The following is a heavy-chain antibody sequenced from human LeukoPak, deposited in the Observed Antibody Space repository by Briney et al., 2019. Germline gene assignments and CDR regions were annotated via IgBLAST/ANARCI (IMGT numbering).Heavy chain of an antibody. CDR3: ARDLIVAATTVDY. Sequence: ASVKVSCKASGYTFTGYYMHWVRQAPGQGLEWMGWINPNSGGTNYAQKFQGRVTMTRDTSISTAYMELSRLRSDDTALYYCARDLIVAATTVDYWGQGTLVTVSA. J-gene: IGHJ4*02. CDR2: INPNSGGT. CDR1: GYTFTGYY. D-gene: IGHD1-26*01. V-gene: IGHV1-2*02.